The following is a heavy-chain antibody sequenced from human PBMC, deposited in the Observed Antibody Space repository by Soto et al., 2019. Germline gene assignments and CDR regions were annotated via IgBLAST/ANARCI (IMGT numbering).Heavy chain of an antibody. CDR2: IYPGDSDT. V-gene: IGHV5-51*01. CDR3: ARLGGSGSYYPNWFDP. CDR1: GYSFTSYW. D-gene: IGHD3-10*01. Sequence: GESLKISCKGSGYSFTSYWIGWVRQMPGKGLEWMGIIYPGDSDTRYSPSFQGQVTISADKSISTAYLQWSSLKASDTAMYYCARLGGSGSYYPNWFDPWGQGTLVTVSS. J-gene: IGHJ5*02.